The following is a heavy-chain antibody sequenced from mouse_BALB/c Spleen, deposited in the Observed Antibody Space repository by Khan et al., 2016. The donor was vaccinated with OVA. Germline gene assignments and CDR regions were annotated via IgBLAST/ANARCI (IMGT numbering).Heavy chain of an antibody. CDR1: GYSFTTYY. CDR2: IDPFSGST. Sequence: VQLKQSGPELMKPGASVKISCKASGYSFTTYYIHWVMQSHGTSLEWIGYIDPFSGSTTYNQKFKGKATLTVDKSSSTADIHLSNLTSEDSAVYYCTRHGFVAWFTYWGQGTLVTVSA. J-gene: IGHJ3*01. CDR3: TRHGFVAWFTY. V-gene: IGHV1S135*01. D-gene: IGHD2-2*01.